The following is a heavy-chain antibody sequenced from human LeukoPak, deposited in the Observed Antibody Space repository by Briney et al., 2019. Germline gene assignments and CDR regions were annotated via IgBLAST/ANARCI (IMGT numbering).Heavy chain of an antibody. CDR1: GFTFSSYS. V-gene: IGHV3-48*02. D-gene: IGHD6-19*01. CDR2: ISSSSSTI. J-gene: IGHJ4*02. Sequence: GGSLRLSCAASGFTFSSYSMNWVRQAPGKGLEWVSYISSSSSTIYYADSVKGRFTISRDNSENTLYLQMSSLTDEDTAVYFCAKRGDRSGWSYYFDYWGQGTLVTVSS. CDR3: AKRGDRSGWSYYFDY.